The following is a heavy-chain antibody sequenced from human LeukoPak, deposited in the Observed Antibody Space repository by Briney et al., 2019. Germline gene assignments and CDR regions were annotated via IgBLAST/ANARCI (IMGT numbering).Heavy chain of an antibody. J-gene: IGHJ4*02. D-gene: IGHD2-2*01. Sequence: GGSLSLSCTASRFTFSTFAISWVRKAQGKGLSWVSRFSGSGDTTYYTGSVKGRFTISRDNSKNALYLQMSSLRAEDTAVYYCAKSQRNDQQVVQRIDYWGQGTLVTVSS. CDR2: FSGSGDTT. V-gene: IGHV3-23*01. CDR1: RFTFSTFA. CDR3: AKSQRNDQQVVQRIDY.